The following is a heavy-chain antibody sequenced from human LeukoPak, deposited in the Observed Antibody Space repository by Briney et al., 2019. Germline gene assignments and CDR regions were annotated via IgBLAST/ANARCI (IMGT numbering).Heavy chain of an antibody. CDR3: ARGSIAQVDY. D-gene: IGHD6-6*01. CDR1: GFTFSSYS. J-gene: IGHJ4*02. V-gene: IGHV3-21*01. Sequence: TGGSLRLSCAASGFTFSSYSMNWVRQAPVKELEWVSSISSSSSYIYYADSVKGRFTISRDNAKNSLYLQMNSLRAEDTAVYYCARGSIAQVDYWGQGTLVTVSS. CDR2: ISSSSSYI.